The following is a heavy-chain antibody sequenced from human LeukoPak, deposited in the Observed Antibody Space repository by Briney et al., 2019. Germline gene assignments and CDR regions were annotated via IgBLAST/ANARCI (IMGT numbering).Heavy chain of an antibody. J-gene: IGHJ4*02. V-gene: IGHV3-21*01. CDR3: ARDLDHYGSGSYLDY. CDR1: GFTFSSYS. D-gene: IGHD3-10*01. CDR2: ISSSSSYI. Sequence: GGSLRLSCAASGFTFSSYSMNWVRQAPGKGLEWVSSISSSSSYIYYADSVKGRFTISRDNAKNSLYLQMNSLRAEDTAVNYCARDLDHYGSGSYLDYWGQGTLVTVSS.